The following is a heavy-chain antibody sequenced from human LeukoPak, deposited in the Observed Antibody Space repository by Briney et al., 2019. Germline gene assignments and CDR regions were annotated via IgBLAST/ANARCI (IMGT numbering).Heavy chain of an antibody. V-gene: IGHV4-59*12. J-gene: IGHJ3*02. CDR1: GGSISSYY. CDR2: IYYSGST. Sequence: PSETLSLTCTVSGGSISSYYWSWIRQPPGKGLEWIGYIYYSGSTNYNPSLKSRVTISVDTSKNQFSLKLSSVTAADTAVYYCAREPVWEDAFDIWGQGTMVTVSS. CDR3: AREPVWEDAFDI. D-gene: IGHD1-26*01.